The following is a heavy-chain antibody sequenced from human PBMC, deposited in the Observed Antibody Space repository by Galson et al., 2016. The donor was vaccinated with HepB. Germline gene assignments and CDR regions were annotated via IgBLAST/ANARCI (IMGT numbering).Heavy chain of an antibody. Sequence: SVKVSCKASGYSFTTSGISWVRQAPGQGLEWMGWIGAYKRRTNYAPNLDGRVTLTIDTSTSTAYMELYNLTSDDTAVYFCAKARCTTFLVRHDYWGQGTPVVVSS. CDR3: AKARCTTFLVRHDY. J-gene: IGHJ4*02. CDR2: IGAYKRRT. D-gene: IGHD2-8*01. V-gene: IGHV1-18*01. CDR1: GYSFTTSG.